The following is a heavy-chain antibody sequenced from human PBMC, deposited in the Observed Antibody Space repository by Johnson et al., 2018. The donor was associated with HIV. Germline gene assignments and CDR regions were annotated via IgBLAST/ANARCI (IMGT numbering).Heavy chain of an antibody. V-gene: IGHV3-30-3*01. CDR1: GFRFSTYA. CDR2: ISDDGNNK. Sequence: QVQLVESGGGVVQPGRSLRLSCAASGFRFSTYALHWVRQTPGKGLEWVALISDDGNNKYYADSVKGRLPISRDNSKNTLYLQMNSLRAEDTAVYYCARDTDIVVVPARGDAFDIWGQGTMVTVSS. D-gene: IGHD2-2*01. J-gene: IGHJ3*02. CDR3: ARDTDIVVVPARGDAFDI.